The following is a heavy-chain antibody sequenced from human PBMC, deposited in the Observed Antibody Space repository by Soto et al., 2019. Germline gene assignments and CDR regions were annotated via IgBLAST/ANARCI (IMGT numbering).Heavy chain of an antibody. CDR2: MNPNSGNT. Sequence: ASVKVSCKASGYTFTSYDINWVRQATGQGLEWMGWMNPNSGNTGYAQKFQGRVTMTRNTSISTAYMELSSVTAADTAVYYCARHHLEWLLLGWFDPWGQGTLVTVSS. CDR1: GYTFTSYD. CDR3: ARHHLEWLLLGWFDP. V-gene: IGHV1-8*01. D-gene: IGHD3-3*01. J-gene: IGHJ5*02.